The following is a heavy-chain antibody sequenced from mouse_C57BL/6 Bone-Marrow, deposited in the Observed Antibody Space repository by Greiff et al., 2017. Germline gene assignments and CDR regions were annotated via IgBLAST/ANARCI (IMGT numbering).Heavy chain of an antibody. CDR3: ARSGPLGRSFDY. D-gene: IGHD4-1*01. Sequence: QVQLQQPGAELVKPGASVKMSCKASGYTFTSYWITWVKQRPGQGLEWIGVIYPTSGSTNYNEKFKSKAILTVDTSSNTAYMQLSSLTSEDSAVYSGARSGPLGRSFDYWGQGTTLTVSS. CDR2: IYPTSGST. V-gene: IGHV1-55*01. CDR1: GYTFTSYW. J-gene: IGHJ2*01.